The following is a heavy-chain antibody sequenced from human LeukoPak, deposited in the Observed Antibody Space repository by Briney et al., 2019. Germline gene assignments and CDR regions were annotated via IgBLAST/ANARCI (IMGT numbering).Heavy chain of an antibody. V-gene: IGHV3-53*04. CDR2: IYSGGST. Sequence: GGSLRLSCAASGFTVSSNYMSWVRQAPGKGLEWVSVIYSGGSTYYADSVKGRFTISRHNSKNTLYLQMNSLRAEDTAVYYCARVVEVGATRGTFDYWGQGTLVTVSS. CDR1: GFTVSSNY. D-gene: IGHD1-26*01. J-gene: IGHJ4*02. CDR3: ARVVEVGATRGTFDY.